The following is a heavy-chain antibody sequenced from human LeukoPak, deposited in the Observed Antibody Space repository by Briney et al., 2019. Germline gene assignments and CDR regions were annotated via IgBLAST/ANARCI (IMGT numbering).Heavy chain of an antibody. CDR1: GFTFSIYT. Sequence: PGGSLRLSCAASGFTFSIYTMNWVRQARGKGLECVSSISSSSSRIYYADSVKVRFTISRDNAKNALYLQMNSLRAEDTAVYYCARVVPGTGFFYWGQGTLVTVSS. J-gene: IGHJ4*02. V-gene: IGHV3-21*01. D-gene: IGHD2-8*02. CDR3: ARVVPGTGFFY. CDR2: ISSSSSRI.